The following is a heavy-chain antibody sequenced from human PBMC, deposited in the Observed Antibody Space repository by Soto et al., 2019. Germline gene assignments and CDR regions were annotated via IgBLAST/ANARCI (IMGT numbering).Heavy chain of an antibody. CDR1: GFSLSTSGVG. Sequence: QITVKESGPTLVKPTQTLTLTCTFSGFSLSTSGVGVGWIHQPPGNALEWLALIYWDDDKRDSQFLKSSLTITKATNNNQVVLTMTNMDPVDTDKYYCAHNPYSGPSYYFDYWGQGTLFSVSS. V-gene: IGHV2-5*02. J-gene: IGHJ4*02. CDR3: AHNPYSGPSYYFDY. CDR2: IYWDDDK. D-gene: IGHD6-6*01.